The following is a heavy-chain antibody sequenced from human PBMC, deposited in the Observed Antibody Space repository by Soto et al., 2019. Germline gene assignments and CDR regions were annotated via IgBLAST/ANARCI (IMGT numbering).Heavy chain of an antibody. CDR3: ARGTVRDHDFGDH. D-gene: IGHD4-17*01. Sequence: EVQLVESGGRLVQPGGSLRLSCAASGFTFSSYWMHWVRQVPGKGLVWVSRISDDGISTSYADSVRGRFIISRDNAKNTLYLQLNSRRAEDTAVYYCARGTVRDHDFGDHWGQGTLVAVSS. CDR2: ISDDGIST. J-gene: IGHJ4*02. CDR1: GFTFSSYW. V-gene: IGHV3-74*01.